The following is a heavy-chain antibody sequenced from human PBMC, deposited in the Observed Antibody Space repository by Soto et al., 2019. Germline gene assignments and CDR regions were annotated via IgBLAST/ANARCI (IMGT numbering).Heavy chain of an antibody. V-gene: IGHV4-31*03. Sequence: QVQLQESGPGLVKPSQTLSLTCTVSGGSISSGGYYWSWIRQHPGKGLEWIGYIYYSGSTYYNPSLKSRVIIYVDTSKNQSTLKLSFVTGADTAVYYFARERQTGYCSGGCCSRLREFGYWGRGTLVTVTS. CDR2: IYYSGST. CDR1: GGSISSGGYY. CDR3: ARERQTGYCSGGCCSRLREFGY. J-gene: IGHJ4*02. D-gene: IGHD2-15*01.